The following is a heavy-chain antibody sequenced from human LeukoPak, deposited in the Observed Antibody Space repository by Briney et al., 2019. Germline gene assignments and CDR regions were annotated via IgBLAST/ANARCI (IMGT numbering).Heavy chain of an antibody. CDR2: IRYDGSNK. V-gene: IGHV3-30*02. Sequence: GGSLRLSCAASGFTFSSYGMHWVRQAPGKGLEWVAFIRYDGSNKYYADSVKGRFTISRDNSKNTLYLQMNSLRAEDTAVYYCAKDHYYGSGSYGHFDYWGQGTLVTVSS. CDR3: AKDHYYGSGSYGHFDY. D-gene: IGHD3-10*01. CDR1: GFTFSSYG. J-gene: IGHJ4*02.